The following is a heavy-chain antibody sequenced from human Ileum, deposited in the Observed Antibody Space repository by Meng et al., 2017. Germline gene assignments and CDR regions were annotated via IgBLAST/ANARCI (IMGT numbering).Heavy chain of an antibody. J-gene: IGHJ4*02. CDR1: GYTSSNYA. CDR2: INAGDGTT. V-gene: IGHV1-3*01. CDR3: ARSYCSSTSCQYYFDY. Sequence: QVHLVQSGAEVKKPGASVKVSCQASGYTSSNYAIHWVRQAPGQRLEWMGWINAGDGTTKYSEKFQGRVSITRDTSASTGYMELSSLTSEDTAVYHCARSYCSSTSCQYYFDYWGQGTLVTVSS. D-gene: IGHD2-2*01.